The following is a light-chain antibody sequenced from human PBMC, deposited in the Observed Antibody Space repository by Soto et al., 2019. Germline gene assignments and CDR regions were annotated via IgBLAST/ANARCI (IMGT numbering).Light chain of an antibody. Sequence: DIQMTQSPSSLSASVGDRVTITCQASQDISNYLNWYQQKPGKAPKLLIYDASNLETGVPSRFSGSGSGTDFTFTISSLQPEDIATYYCQQYDNLPLTFRGGPRWIS. CDR1: QDISNY. CDR2: DAS. J-gene: IGKJ4*01. V-gene: IGKV1-33*01. CDR3: QQYDNLPLT.